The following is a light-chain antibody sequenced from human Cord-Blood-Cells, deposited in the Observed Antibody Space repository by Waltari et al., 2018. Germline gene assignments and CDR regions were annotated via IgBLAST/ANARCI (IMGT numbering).Light chain of an antibody. V-gene: IGLV2-23*01. J-gene: IGLJ1*01. CDR2: EGS. CDR3: CSYAGSSTYV. Sequence: QSALTQPASVSGSPGQSITISSTGTSSDVGSYTLVSWYQQHPGKAPKLRIYEGSKRPSGISKRFSGSKSGNTASLTIAGLQAEDEADYYCCSYAGSSTYVFGTGTKVTVL. CDR1: SSDVGSYTL.